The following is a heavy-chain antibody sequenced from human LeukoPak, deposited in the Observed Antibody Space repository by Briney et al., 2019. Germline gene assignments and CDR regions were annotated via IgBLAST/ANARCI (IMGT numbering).Heavy chain of an antibody. CDR1: GFAFHNYA. D-gene: IGHD4-23*01. CDR3: AKDTGGNGAYFYAMDV. Sequence: GGSLRLSCVGSGFAFHNYAMHWVRRPPGKGLGWVSAINWNSDTKAYADSVKGRFTISRDRARNSLYLQMDSLRPEDTALYYCAKDTGGNGAYFYAMDVWGQGTSVTVSS. J-gene: IGHJ6*02. V-gene: IGHV3-9*01. CDR2: INWNSDTK.